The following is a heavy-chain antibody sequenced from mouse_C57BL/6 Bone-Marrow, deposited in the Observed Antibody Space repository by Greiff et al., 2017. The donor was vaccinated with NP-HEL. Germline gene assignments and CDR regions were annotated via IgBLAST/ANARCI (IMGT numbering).Heavy chain of an antibody. Sequence: QVQLQQPGAELVMPGASVKLSYKASGYTFTSYWMHWVKQRPGQGLEWIGEIDPSDSYTNYNQKFKGKSTLTVDKSSSTAYMQLSSLTSEDSAVYYCARGDYGSSFLAMDYWGQGTSVTVSS. V-gene: IGHV1-69*01. CDR3: ARGDYGSSFLAMDY. CDR1: GYTFTSYW. CDR2: IDPSDSYT. J-gene: IGHJ4*01. D-gene: IGHD1-1*01.